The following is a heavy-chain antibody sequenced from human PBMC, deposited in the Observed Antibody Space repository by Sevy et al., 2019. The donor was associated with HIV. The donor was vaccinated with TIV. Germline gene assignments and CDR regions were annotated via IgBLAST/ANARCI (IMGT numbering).Heavy chain of an antibody. CDR3: ARGDYGSGSYNY. V-gene: IGHV3-21*01. J-gene: IGHJ4*02. Sequence: GGSLRLSCAASGFTFSSYSMNWVRQAPGKGLEWVSSISSSSSYIYYADSVKGRFTISRDNAKNSLYLQVNSLRAEDTAMYYCARGDYGSGSYNYWGQGTMVTVSS. CDR2: ISSSSSYI. CDR1: GFTFSSYS. D-gene: IGHD3-10*01.